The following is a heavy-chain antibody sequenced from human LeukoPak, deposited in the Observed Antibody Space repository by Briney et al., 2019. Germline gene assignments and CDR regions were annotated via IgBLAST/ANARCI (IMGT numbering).Heavy chain of an antibody. CDR2: IYTSGST. CDR3: ARRRYCSSTSCSRLDY. V-gene: IGHV4-4*07. D-gene: IGHD2-2*01. J-gene: IGHJ4*02. Sequence: SETLSLTCTVSGGSISSSYWSWIRQPAGKGLEWIGRIYTSGSTNYNPSLKSRVTMSVDTSKNQFSLKLSSVTAADTAVYYCARRRYCSSTSCSRLDYWGQGTLVTVSS. CDR1: GGSISSSY.